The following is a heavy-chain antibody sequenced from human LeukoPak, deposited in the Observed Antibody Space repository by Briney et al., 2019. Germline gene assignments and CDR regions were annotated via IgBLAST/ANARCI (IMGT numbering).Heavy chain of an antibody. J-gene: IGHJ4*02. CDR2: IIPILGIS. D-gene: IGHD1-26*01. Sequence: SVKVSCKASGGTFSSYTISWVRQAPGQGREWMGRIIPILGISNYAQKFQGRVTITADKSTSTAYMELRSLRSEDTAVYYCARDSSGSHRMGLDYWGQGTLVTVSS. CDR3: ARDSSGSHRMGLDY. CDR1: GGTFSSYT. V-gene: IGHV1-69*04.